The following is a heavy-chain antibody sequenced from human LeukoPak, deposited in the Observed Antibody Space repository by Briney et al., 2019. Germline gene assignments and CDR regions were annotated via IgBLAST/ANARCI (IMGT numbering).Heavy chain of an antibody. CDR1: GYSISSGYY. V-gene: IGHV4-38-2*01. J-gene: IGHJ3*02. Sequence: PSETLSLTCAVSGYSISSGYYWGWIRQPPGKGLEWIGSIYHSGSTYYNPSLKSRVTISVDTSKNQFSLKLSSVTAADTAVYYCARGAEYCSSTSCYDALDIWGQGTMVTVSS. D-gene: IGHD2-2*01. CDR3: ARGAEYCSSTSCYDALDI. CDR2: IYHSGST.